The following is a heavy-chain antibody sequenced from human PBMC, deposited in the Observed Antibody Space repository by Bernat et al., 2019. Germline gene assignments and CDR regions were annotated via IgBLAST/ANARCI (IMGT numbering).Heavy chain of an antibody. CDR1: GGTFSSYT. D-gene: IGHD2-2*01. CDR3: ARAIVVVPAAIGGLGY. Sequence: QVQLVQSGAEVKKPGSSVKVSCKASGGTFSSYTISWVRQAPGQGLEWMGRIIPILGIANYAQKFQDRVTITADKSTSTAYMELSSLRSEDTAVYYCARAIVVVPAAIGGLGYWGQGTLVTVSS. V-gene: IGHV1-69*02. J-gene: IGHJ4*02. CDR2: IIPILGIA.